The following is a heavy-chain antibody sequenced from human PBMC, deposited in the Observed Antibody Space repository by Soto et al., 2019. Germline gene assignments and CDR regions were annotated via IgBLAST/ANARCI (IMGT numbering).Heavy chain of an antibody. CDR2: ISYDGTNK. D-gene: IGHD4-17*01. Sequence: QVQLVESGGGEVQPGRSLTISCAASGFTFSTYGMHWVRQTPGKGLEWVAVISYDGTNKFYSDSVKGRFTISRDNFKNTLTLQMNSLRADDTAVYSCAKDVQSYGDYDYYCYGMDVWGLGIRVTVSS. V-gene: IGHV3-30*18. J-gene: IGHJ6*02. CDR3: AKDVQSYGDYDYYCYGMDV. CDR1: GFTFSTYG.